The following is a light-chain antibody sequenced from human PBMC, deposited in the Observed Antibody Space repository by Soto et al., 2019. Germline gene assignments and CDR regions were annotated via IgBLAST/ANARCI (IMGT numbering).Light chain of an antibody. V-gene: IGLV2-14*01. CDR3: CSYRGTTSPWV. CDR1: SSDIGAYDY. Sequence: QSALTQPASVSVSPGESGIISCTRGSSDIGAYDYVSGYQHNSGRAPKVIIFEVNDRASGVSHRFSGSKSGNTAYLAISGLQAEDEADYYCCSYRGTTSPWVFCGGTKLAVL. J-gene: IGLJ3*02. CDR2: EVN.